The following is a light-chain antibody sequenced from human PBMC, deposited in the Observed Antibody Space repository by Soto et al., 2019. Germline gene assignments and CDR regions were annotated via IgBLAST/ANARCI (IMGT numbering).Light chain of an antibody. CDR2: EVH. Sequence: QSVLTQPASVSGTPGQSITISCTGSISDIGGYNYVSWYQQFPGKAPRLIIFEVHDRPSGVSDRFSASKSGNTASLPISGLQAEDEADYYCSSYTSTSSYLLFGGGTKLTVL. CDR3: SSYTSTSSYLL. CDR1: ISDIGGYNY. J-gene: IGLJ2*01. V-gene: IGLV2-14*01.